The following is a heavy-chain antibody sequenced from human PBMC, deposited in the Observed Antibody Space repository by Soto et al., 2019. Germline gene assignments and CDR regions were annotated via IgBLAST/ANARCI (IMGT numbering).Heavy chain of an antibody. CDR2: IYYSGST. Sequence: PSETLSLTCTVSGGSVSSGSYYWSWIRQPPGKGLEWIGYIYYSGSTNYNPSLKSRVTISVDTSKNQFSLKLSSVTAEDTAVYYCTRAPLGIIVAPDFWGQGTLLTVSS. CDR3: TRAPLGIIVAPDF. V-gene: IGHV4-61*01. J-gene: IGHJ4*02. D-gene: IGHD3-22*01. CDR1: GGSVSSGSYY.